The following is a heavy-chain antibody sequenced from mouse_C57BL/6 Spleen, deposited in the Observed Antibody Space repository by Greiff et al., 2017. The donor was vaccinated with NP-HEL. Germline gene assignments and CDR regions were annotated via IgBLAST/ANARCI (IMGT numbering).Heavy chain of an antibody. D-gene: IGHD1-1*01. V-gene: IGHV1-64*01. CDR2: IHPNSGST. CDR3: ARSYGPHWYFDV. J-gene: IGHJ1*03. Sequence: QVQLQQPGAELVKPGASVKLSCKASGYTFTSYWMHWVKQRPGQGLEWIGMIHPNSGSTNYNEKFKSKATLTVDKSSSTAYMQLSSLTSEDSAVYYCARSYGPHWYFDVWGTGTTVTVSS. CDR1: GYTFTSYW.